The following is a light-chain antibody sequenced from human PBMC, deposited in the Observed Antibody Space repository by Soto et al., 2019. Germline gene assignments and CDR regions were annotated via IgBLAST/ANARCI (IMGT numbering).Light chain of an antibody. CDR3: QRLNNYPPFT. CDR1: QDIKTY. Sequence: ILLTQSPSSLSASVGDRVSITCRARQDIKTYLAWYQQKQGKAPKLLISGTFTLQSGVPSRFNGSGSGTDFTLTISRLQPEDFATYYCQRLNNYPPFTFGPGTKVDLE. J-gene: IGKJ3*01. V-gene: IGKV1-9*01. CDR2: GTF.